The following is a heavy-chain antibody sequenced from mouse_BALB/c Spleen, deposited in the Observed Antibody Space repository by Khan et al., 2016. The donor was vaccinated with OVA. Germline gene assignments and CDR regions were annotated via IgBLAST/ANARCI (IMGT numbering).Heavy chain of an antibody. CDR2: ISSSGRT. CDR1: GYSITSDYA. CDR3: ARSVTITTVVATDVDY. Sequence: EVQLQESGPGLVKPSQSLSLTCTVTGYSITSDYAWNWIRQFPGNKLEWMGYISSSGRTSYNPSLKSRISITRDTSKNQFFLPLNSVTTEDTATYYCARSVTITTVVATDVDYWGQGTTLTVSS. J-gene: IGHJ2*01. D-gene: IGHD1-1*01. V-gene: IGHV3-2*02.